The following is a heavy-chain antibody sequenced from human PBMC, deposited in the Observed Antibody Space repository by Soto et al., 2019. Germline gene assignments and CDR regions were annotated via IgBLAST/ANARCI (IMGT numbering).Heavy chain of an antibody. Sequence: PSETLSLTCTVSGGSISSGGYYGSWIRQHPGKGLEWIGCIYYSGSTYYNPSLKSRVTISVDTSKNQFSLKLSSVTAADTAVYYCARARQQLIFDYWGQGTLVTVSS. CDR3: ARARQQLIFDY. V-gene: IGHV4-31*03. J-gene: IGHJ4*02. CDR2: IYYSGST. CDR1: GGSISSGGYY. D-gene: IGHD6-13*01.